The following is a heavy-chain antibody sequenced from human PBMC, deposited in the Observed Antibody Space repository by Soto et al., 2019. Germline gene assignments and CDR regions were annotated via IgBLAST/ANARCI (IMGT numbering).Heavy chain of an antibody. Sequence: SETLSLTCTVSGGSISSYYWSWIRQPPGKGLEWIGYIYYSGSTNYNPSLKSRVTISVDTSKNQFSLKLSSVTAADTAVYYCARVNWNYGMDVWGQGTTVTVSS. J-gene: IGHJ6*02. D-gene: IGHD1-20*01. V-gene: IGHV4-59*01. CDR3: ARVNWNYGMDV. CDR2: IYYSGST. CDR1: GGSISSYY.